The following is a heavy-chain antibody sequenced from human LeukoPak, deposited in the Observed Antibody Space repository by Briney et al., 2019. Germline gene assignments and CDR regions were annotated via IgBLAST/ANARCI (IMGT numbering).Heavy chain of an antibody. CDR1: GYTFTTYG. Sequence: ASVKVSCKASGYTFTTYGISWVRQAPGQGLEWMGWISAYNGNTNDAQKLQGRVTMTTDTSTSTAYMELRSLRSDDTAVYYCARDKAFSMIVVHDAFDIWGQGTMVTVSS. CDR2: ISAYNGNT. V-gene: IGHV1-18*01. D-gene: IGHD3-22*01. J-gene: IGHJ3*02. CDR3: ARDKAFSMIVVHDAFDI.